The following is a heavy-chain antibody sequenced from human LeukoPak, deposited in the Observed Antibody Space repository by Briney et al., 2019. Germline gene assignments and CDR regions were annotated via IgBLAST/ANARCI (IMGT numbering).Heavy chain of an antibody. CDR3: AKAGDYSKNPLGYFDY. J-gene: IGHJ4*02. D-gene: IGHD4-11*01. CDR2: ISGRGGST. V-gene: IGHV3-23*01. Sequence: GGSLRLSCAASGFTFSSYWMSWVRQAPGKGLEWVSGISGRGGSTYSADSVKGRFTLSRDNSKNTLYLQMNSLRADDTAVYYCAKAGDYSKNPLGYFDYWGQGTLVTVSS. CDR1: GFTFSSYW.